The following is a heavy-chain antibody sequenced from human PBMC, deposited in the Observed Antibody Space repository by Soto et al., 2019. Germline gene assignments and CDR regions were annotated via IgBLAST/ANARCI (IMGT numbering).Heavy chain of an antibody. CDR2: INHSGST. D-gene: IGHD2-15*01. Sequence: QVQLQQWGAELLKPSETLSLTCAVYGGSFSGYYWSWIRQPPGKGLEWIGEINHSGSTNYNPSLKSRVTISVDTSKNQFSLKLSSVTAADTAVYYCARGLQEVASLYYFDYWGQGTLVTVSS. J-gene: IGHJ4*02. CDR3: ARGLQEVASLYYFDY. V-gene: IGHV4-34*01. CDR1: GGSFSGYY.